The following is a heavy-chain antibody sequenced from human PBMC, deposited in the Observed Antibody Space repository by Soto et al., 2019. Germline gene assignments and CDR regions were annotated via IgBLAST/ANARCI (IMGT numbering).Heavy chain of an antibody. CDR1: GFTFSSYA. Sequence: QVQLVESGGGVVQPGRSLRLSCAASGFTFSSYAMYWVRQAPGKGLEWVAIISYDGNNKHYADSVKGRFTIARDNSQNTLYLQMNSLGAEDTAVYYCARAGCDGGTCYTLVGLRYGMDVWGQGTTVTVS. CDR2: ISYDGNNK. CDR3: ARAGCDGGTCYTLVGLRYGMDV. D-gene: IGHD2-15*01. J-gene: IGHJ6*02. V-gene: IGHV3-30-3*01.